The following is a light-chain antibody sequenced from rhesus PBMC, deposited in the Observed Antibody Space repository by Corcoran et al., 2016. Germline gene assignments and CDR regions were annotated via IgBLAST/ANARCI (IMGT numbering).Light chain of an antibody. CDR2: KAS. CDR1: QSISSW. V-gene: IGKV1-22*01. CDR3: QHYSDDPPT. Sequence: DIQMTQSPSSLSASVGDTVTITCRASQSISSWLAWYQQKPGKAPKLLIYKASTLQSGVPSRFSGSGSGTGFTLTISSLQSEDFAIYYCQHYSDDPPTFGQGTKVEIE. J-gene: IGKJ1*01.